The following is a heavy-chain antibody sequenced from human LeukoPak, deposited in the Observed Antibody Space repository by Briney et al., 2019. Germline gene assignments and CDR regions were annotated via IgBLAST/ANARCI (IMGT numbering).Heavy chain of an antibody. CDR2: VNTDGSDI. D-gene: IGHD1-26*01. CDR1: GFTVSSYW. Sequence: GGSLRLSCAASGFTVSSYWMHWVRQAPAKGLVWVSRVNTDGSDISYADSVKGRFTISRDNAKNTLYLQMNSLRAEDTAVYFCARGPIVGATTVFSFHYWGQGTLVTVSS. CDR3: ARGPIVGATTVFSFHY. J-gene: IGHJ4*02. V-gene: IGHV3-74*01.